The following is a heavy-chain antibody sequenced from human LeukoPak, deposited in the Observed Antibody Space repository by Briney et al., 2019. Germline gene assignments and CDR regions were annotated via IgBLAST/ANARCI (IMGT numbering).Heavy chain of an antibody. V-gene: IGHV4-39*01. CDR2: ISYSGST. Sequence: SETLSLTCTVSDDSISSSTYYWGWIRQPPGEGLEWIGSISYSGSTYYNPSLNSRVTISVDTSKNQFSLKVNSVTAADTAVYYCARQAPAANYFDYWGQGTLVTVSS. CDR1: DDSISSSTYY. D-gene: IGHD2-2*01. J-gene: IGHJ4*02. CDR3: ARQAPAANYFDY.